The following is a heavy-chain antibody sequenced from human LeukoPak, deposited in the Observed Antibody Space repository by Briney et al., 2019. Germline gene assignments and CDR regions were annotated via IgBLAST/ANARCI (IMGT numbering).Heavy chain of an antibody. V-gene: IGHV1-2*02. CDR1: GYTFTGYH. CDR2: MNFNTGGT. CDR3: ATDHSTSPVVAY. D-gene: IGHD6-13*01. J-gene: IGHJ4*02. Sequence: GASVKVSCKASGYTFTGYHLHWVRQAPGQGLEWMGWMNFNTGGTNYAQKFEGRVTMTRDTSISSAYMELSRLRSDDTAVYYCATDHSTSPVVAYWGQGTLVTVSS.